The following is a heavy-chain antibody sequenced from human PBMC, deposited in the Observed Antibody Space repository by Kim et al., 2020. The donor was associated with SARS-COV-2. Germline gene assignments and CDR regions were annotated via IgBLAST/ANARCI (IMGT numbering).Heavy chain of an antibody. CDR1: GFTVSSNY. V-gene: IGHV3-53*01. J-gene: IGHJ4*02. CDR3: ARQGYWSGLDY. CDR2: IYKNGTT. D-gene: IGHD3-10*01. Sequence: GGSLRLSCAASGFTVSSNYLTWVRQAPGRGLEWVSSIYKNGTTYNSDSVKGRFSISRDNSKNTVFLQMNSLRADDTAVYYCARQGYWSGLDYWGQGALVTGSS.